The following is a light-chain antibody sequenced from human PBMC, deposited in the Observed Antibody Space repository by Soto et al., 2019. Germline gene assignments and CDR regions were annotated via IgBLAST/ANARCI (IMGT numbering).Light chain of an antibody. CDR1: QNINNY. J-gene: IGKJ1*01. CDR3: QQYDNLPRT. V-gene: IGKV1-33*01. Sequence: DIQMTQSPSSLSASVGDRVTITFEASQNINNYLNWYQQKPGKAPKLLIYDASNLETGVPSRFSGSGSGTDFTFTISSLQPEDIATYYCQQYDNLPRTFGQGTKVDIK. CDR2: DAS.